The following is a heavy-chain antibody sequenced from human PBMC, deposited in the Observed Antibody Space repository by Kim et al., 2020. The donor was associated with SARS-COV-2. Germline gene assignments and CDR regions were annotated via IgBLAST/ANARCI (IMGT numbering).Heavy chain of an antibody. CDR2: IWYDGSNK. D-gene: IGHD2-2*02. CDR3: AREYCSSTSCYIEVTGTTGRCFGC. CDR1: GFTFSSYG. J-gene: IGHJ4*02. V-gene: IGHV3-33*01. Sequence: GGSLRLSCAASGFTFSSYGMHWVRQAPGKGLEWVAVIWYDGSNKYYADSAKGRFTISRDNSKNTQYLQMNSLRAEDTAVYYCAREYCSSTSCYIEVTGTTGRCFGCWGQGNLV.